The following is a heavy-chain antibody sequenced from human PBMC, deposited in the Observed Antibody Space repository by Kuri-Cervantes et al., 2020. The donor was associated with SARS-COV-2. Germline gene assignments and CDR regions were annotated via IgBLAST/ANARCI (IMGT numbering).Heavy chain of an antibody. CDR1: GFTFSSYA. Sequence: GESLKISCEASGFTFSSYALTWVRQAPGKGLEWVSSISSSSSYIYYADSVKGRFTISRDNAKNSLYLQMNSLRAEDTAVYYCARDESFAVGATGFDIWGQGTMVTVSS. J-gene: IGHJ3*02. V-gene: IGHV3-21*01. CDR2: ISSSSSYI. CDR3: ARDESFAVGATGFDI. D-gene: IGHD1-26*01.